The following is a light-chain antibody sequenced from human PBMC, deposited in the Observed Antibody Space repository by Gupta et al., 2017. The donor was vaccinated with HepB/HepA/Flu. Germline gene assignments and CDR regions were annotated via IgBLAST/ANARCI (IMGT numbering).Light chain of an antibody. J-gene: IGKJ4*01. CDR2: AAS. V-gene: IGKV1-39*01. Sequence: DIQMTQSPSSLSASVGDRVTITCRTSQKISTYLNWYQQKPGKAPKLLIYAASSLQSGVPSRLSGSGSDTEFTLTISSRQPEDFASSYGQQGYRTPLTFGGGTKVEIK. CDR3: QQGYRTPLT. CDR1: QKISTY.